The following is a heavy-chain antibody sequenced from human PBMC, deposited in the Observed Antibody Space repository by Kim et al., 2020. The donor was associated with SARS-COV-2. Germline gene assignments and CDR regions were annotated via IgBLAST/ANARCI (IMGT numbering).Heavy chain of an antibody. CDR1: GFTFSRYA. D-gene: IGHD5-12*01. V-gene: IGHV3-23*01. CDR3: AKGKATGKVDWFDP. J-gene: IGHJ5*02. Sequence: GGSLRLSCAASGFTFSRYAMTWVRQAPGKGLEWVSTITGSGGGTYAAVSVRGRFTVSRDNSVNTLSLQMTSLRVEDTAVYYCAKGKATGKVDWFDPWGQGTVVTVSS. CDR2: ITGSGGGT.